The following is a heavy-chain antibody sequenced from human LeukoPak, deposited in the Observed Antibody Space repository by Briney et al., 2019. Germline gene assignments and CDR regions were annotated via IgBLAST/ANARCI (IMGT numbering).Heavy chain of an antibody. Sequence: PGRSLRLSCAASGFTFSSYGMHWVRQAPGKGLEWVAVISYDGSNKYYADSVKGRFTISRDNSKNTLYLQMNSLRAEDTAVYYCAILGHIVVVAAASGADAFDIWGQGTMVTVSS. CDR3: AILGHIVVVAAASGADAFDI. V-gene: IGHV3-30*03. CDR2: ISYDGSNK. D-gene: IGHD2-2*01. J-gene: IGHJ3*02. CDR1: GFTFSSYG.